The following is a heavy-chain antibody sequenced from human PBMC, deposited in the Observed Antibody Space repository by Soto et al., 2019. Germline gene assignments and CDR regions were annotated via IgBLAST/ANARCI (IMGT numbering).Heavy chain of an antibody. V-gene: IGHV1-2*02. CDR3: ARDLAKGGGSAGFDY. D-gene: IGHD1-26*01. CDR2: INPKSGGT. Sequence: QVQLVQSGAEVKKPGASVNVSCKASGYTFTVYYMHWVRQAPGQGLEWMGWINPKSGGTMYPQKFQGRVPMTWDTSIITAYMALTRLRSDDTAVYYCARDLAKGGGSAGFDYWGQGTLVTVSS. CDR1: GYTFTVYY. J-gene: IGHJ4*02.